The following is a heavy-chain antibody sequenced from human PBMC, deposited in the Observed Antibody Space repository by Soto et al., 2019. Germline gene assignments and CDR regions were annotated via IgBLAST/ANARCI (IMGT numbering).Heavy chain of an antibody. J-gene: IGHJ3*01. D-gene: IGHD3-3*01. CDR1: GFTFSTYV. CDR2: IGGGGAT. CDR3: VRGFLSNSFDL. Sequence: EVQLLDSGGGLVQPGGSLRLSCAASGFTFSTYVMSWVRQAPGKGLEWVSSIGGGGATFYADSVKGRFTISRDNSKNTMYLQMNSLRDDDTALYYCVRGFLSNSFDLWGHGTMVIVSS. V-gene: IGHV3-23*01.